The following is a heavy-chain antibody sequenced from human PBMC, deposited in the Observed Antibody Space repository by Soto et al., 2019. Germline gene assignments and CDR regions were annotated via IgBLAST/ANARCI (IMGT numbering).Heavy chain of an antibody. CDR2: ISGSGGTI. CDR1: GFTFSNYE. V-gene: IGHV3-48*03. Sequence: PGGSLRLSCAASGFTFSNYEMNWYRQAPGKGLEWVSYISGSGGTIYYADSVKGRFTISRDNSKNSLFLQMNSLRAEDTSVYYCATERRWELLWGQGTLVTVSS. D-gene: IGHD1-26*01. J-gene: IGHJ4*02. CDR3: ATERRWELL.